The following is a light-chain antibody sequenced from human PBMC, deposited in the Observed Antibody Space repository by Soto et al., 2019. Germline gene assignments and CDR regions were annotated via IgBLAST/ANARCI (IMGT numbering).Light chain of an antibody. CDR3: AAWDDTLNGQV. V-gene: IGLV1-44*01. Sequence: QSVLTQPPSTSGTPGQRVTISCSGSSSNIGSESVNWYQQLPGTAPKLLIYSYNQRPSGVPDRFSGSKSGTSASLAISGLQSEDEADYICAAWDDTLNGQVFGGGTQLTVL. CDR1: SSNIGSES. CDR2: SYN. J-gene: IGLJ3*02.